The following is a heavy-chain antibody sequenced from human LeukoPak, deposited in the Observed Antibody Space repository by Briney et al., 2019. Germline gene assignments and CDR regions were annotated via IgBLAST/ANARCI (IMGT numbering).Heavy chain of an antibody. CDR3: VKSGTWADFDS. CDR2: ISSSSSHI. V-gene: IGHV3-21*01. Sequence: GGSLRLSCAASGFIFSSYTMNWVRQAPGKGLEWVSSISSSSSHIYYADSVKGRCTISRDNSKNTLHLQMSSLRADDTAVYYCVKSGTWADFDSWGQGTLVTVSS. CDR1: GFIFSSYT. D-gene: IGHD1-26*01. J-gene: IGHJ4*02.